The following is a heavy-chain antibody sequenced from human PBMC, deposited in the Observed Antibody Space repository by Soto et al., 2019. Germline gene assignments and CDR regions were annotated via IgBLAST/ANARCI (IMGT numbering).Heavy chain of an antibody. V-gene: IGHV1-18*01. CDR2: ISAYNGNT. Sequence: QVQLVQSGAEVKKPGASVKVSCKASGYTFTSYGISWVRQAPGQWLEWMGWISAYNGNTNFAQKLQGRVTMTTDTSTSTAYLELRRLRSDDTAVYYCARDWMRSFYADDEDHNYYYMDVRGKGTTVTVSS. CDR3: ARDWMRSFYADDEDHNYYYMDV. CDR1: GYTFTSYG. J-gene: IGHJ6*03. D-gene: IGHD4-17*01.